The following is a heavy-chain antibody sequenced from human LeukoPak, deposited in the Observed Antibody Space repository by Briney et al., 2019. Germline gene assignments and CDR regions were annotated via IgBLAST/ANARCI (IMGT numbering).Heavy chain of an antibody. CDR2: IYPRGGT. D-gene: IGHD6-13*01. CDR1: GFTVSGSY. CDR3: AKGSGIAGRHGYYYDLDV. V-gene: IGHV3-66*01. J-gene: IGHJ6*03. Sequence: GGSLRVSCAASGFTVSGSYMAWVRQAPGKGLDWVAGIYPRGGTYDAASVTGRFTISRDTSKNTLDLQMNSLRLEDTAVYYCAKGSGIAGRHGYYYDLDVWGNGTTVTVSS.